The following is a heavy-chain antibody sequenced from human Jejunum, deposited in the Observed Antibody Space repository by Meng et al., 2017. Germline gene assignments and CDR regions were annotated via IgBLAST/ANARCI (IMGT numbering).Heavy chain of an antibody. Sequence: ASVKVSCKASGYTFTSHHVHWVRQAPGQGLEWMGIIAPYGRGTALAQMFEGRVTMTSDTSTNTFYMELSSLRSEDTAVYYCARVGAPYFESSGLSYAMDVWGQGTTVTVSS. J-gene: IGHJ6*02. CDR3: ARVGAPYFESSGLSYAMDV. D-gene: IGHD3-22*01. CDR2: IAPYGRGT. CDR1: GYTFTSHH. V-gene: IGHV1-46*01.